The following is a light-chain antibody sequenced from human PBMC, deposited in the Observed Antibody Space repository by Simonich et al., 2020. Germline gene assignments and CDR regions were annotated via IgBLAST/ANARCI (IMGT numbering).Light chain of an antibody. CDR2: EVN. CDR3: QSYDSSNWV. Sequence: NFILTQPHSVSESPGKTVNISCTRSSGSIASNYVQWYQQRPVSAPTTVIYEVNPRPSGVPDRFSGSIDSSSNSASLTISGLKTEDEADYYCQSYDSSNWVFGGGTKLTVL. CDR1: SGSIASNY. V-gene: IGLV6-57*03. J-gene: IGLJ3*02.